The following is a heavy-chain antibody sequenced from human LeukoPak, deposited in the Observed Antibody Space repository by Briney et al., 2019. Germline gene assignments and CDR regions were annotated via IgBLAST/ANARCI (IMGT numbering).Heavy chain of an antibody. CDR1: GFTFSNYW. CDR3: ARDWGAYYHFFDY. CDR2: IKPDGSER. Sequence: GGSLRLSCAASGFTFSNYWMSWVRQAPGKGLEWVGNIKPDGSERNYVDSVKGRFTISRDNAKKSLYLQMSSLRAEDTAVYYCARDWGAYYHFFDYWGQGTLVTVSS. J-gene: IGHJ4*02. V-gene: IGHV3-7*01. D-gene: IGHD3-22*01.